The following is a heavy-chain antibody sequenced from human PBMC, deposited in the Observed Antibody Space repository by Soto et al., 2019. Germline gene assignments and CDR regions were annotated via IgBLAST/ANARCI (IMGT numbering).Heavy chain of an antibody. CDR1: GFTFSSYW. D-gene: IGHD6-13*01. V-gene: IGHV3-74*01. J-gene: IGHJ4*02. Sequence: GGSLRLSCAASGFTFSSYWMHWVRQAPGKGLGWVSRINSDGSSTSYADSVKGRFTISRDNAKNTLYLQMNSLRAEDTAVYFCAREASRSSTFDYWGQGTLVTVSS. CDR3: AREASRSSTFDY. CDR2: INSDGSST.